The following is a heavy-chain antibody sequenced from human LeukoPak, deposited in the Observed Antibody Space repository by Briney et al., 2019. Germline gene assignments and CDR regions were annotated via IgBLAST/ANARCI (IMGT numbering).Heavy chain of an antibody. Sequence: GGSLRLSCEASRLTISSYGMTWLRQAPGKGLEWVAYTKEDGSENFYVGSVKGRFTISRDNARKSVYLQMNSLRVEDTAVYYCARGAGVFFDNWGQGTLVTVSS. CDR1: RLTISSYG. CDR3: ARGAGVFFDN. V-gene: IGHV3-7*01. J-gene: IGHJ4*02. CDR2: TKEDGSEN. D-gene: IGHD3-10*01.